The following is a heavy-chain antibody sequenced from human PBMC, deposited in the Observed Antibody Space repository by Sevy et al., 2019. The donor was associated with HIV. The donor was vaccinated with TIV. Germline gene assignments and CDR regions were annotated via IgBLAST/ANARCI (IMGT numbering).Heavy chain of an antibody. Sequence: SDTLSLTCTVSGGSISTYYWSWIRQPPGKGLEYIGYIYYTGSTNYNHSLKSRVTISVDTSKNQFSLNLRSVTAVDTAVYYCARAPPVRSGDDSLNWFDPWGQGTLVTVSS. CDR3: ARAPPVRSGDDSLNWFDP. CDR2: IYYTGST. CDR1: GGSISTYY. D-gene: IGHD5-12*01. J-gene: IGHJ5*02. V-gene: IGHV4-59*01.